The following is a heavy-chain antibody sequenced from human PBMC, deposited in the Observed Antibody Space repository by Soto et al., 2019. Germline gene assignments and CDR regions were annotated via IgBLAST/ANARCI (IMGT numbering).Heavy chain of an antibody. D-gene: IGHD6-19*01. CDR3: AKDRGSGWTGSPDY. CDR2: ISSSRSNK. V-gene: IGHV3-21*01. CDR1: GFTFSSYS. Sequence: GGSLRLSCAASGFTFSSYSMNWVRQAPGKGLEWVSAISSSRSNKYYADSVKGRFTISRDNAKNTLYLQMNSLRAEDTAVYYCAKDRGSGWTGSPDYWGQGTLVTVSS. J-gene: IGHJ4*02.